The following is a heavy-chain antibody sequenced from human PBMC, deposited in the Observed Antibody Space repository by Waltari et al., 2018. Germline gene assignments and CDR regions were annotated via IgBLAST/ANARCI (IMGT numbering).Heavy chain of an antibody. CDR3: AKGSRGYTNYFFDS. CDR2: ISGSVATP. Sequence: EVQLLESAGGLVQPGEALRLSCAASGFSFMGFAMTWVRQAPGEGLECVASISGSVATPFYADSVKGRFTIGRDNSRDTVFLQMNSLRVDDSAVYYCAKGSRGYTNYFFDSWGQGTLVSVSS. CDR1: GFSFMGFA. J-gene: IGHJ4*02. D-gene: IGHD3-16*02. V-gene: IGHV3-23*01.